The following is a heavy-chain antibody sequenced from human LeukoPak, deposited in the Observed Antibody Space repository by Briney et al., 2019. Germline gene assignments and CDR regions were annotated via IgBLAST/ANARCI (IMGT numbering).Heavy chain of an antibody. D-gene: IGHD3-10*01. V-gene: IGHV3-23*01. CDR3: AKDGYYYGSGD. CDR1: GFTFSDYY. Sequence: PGGSLRLSCAASGFTFSDYYMSWIRQAPGKGLEWASAISGSGGSTYYADSVKGRFTISRDNSKDTLYLQMNSLRAEDTAVYYCAKDGYYYGSGDWGQGTLVTVSS. J-gene: IGHJ4*02. CDR2: ISGSGGST.